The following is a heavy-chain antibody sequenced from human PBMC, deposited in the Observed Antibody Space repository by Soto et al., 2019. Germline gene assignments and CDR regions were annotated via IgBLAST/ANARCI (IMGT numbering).Heavy chain of an antibody. Sequence: QVQLVESGGGVVQPGRSLRLSCAASGFTFSSYGMHWVRQAPGKGLEWVAVISYDGSNKYYADSVKGRFTISRDNSKNTLYLQMNSLRAEDTAVYYCAKDGGSGWYGGFDYWGQGTLVTVSS. CDR2: ISYDGSNK. J-gene: IGHJ4*02. CDR1: GFTFSSYG. V-gene: IGHV3-30*18. D-gene: IGHD6-19*01. CDR3: AKDGGSGWYGGFDY.